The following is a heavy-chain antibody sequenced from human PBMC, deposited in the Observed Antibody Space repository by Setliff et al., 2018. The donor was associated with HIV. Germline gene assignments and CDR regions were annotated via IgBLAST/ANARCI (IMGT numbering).Heavy chain of an antibody. J-gene: IGHJ3*01. V-gene: IGHV4-31*03. Sequence: SETMSLTCTVSGASVSSGGYSWSWVRKHPGKGPEWIAHIYHNWNTYYNQSLKSRLTMSIDTSKNQFSLGLSSVTAAATAVYYCARVPGNPWQQHAFDVWCQGTMVTVSS. CDR3: ARVPGNPWQQHAFDV. CDR1: GASVSSGGYS. D-gene: IGHD1-1*01. CDR2: IYHNWNT.